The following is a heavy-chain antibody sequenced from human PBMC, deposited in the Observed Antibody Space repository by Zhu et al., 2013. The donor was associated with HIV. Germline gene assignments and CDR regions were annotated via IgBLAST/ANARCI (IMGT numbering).Heavy chain of an antibody. CDR1: GYTFTGYY. J-gene: IGHJ2*01. V-gene: IGHV1-2*02. D-gene: IGHD2-2*01. CDR3: ARSQYCSTTSCSPGWYFDL. Sequence: QLVQSGAEVKKPGASVKVSCKASGYTFTGYYMHWVRQAPGQGLEWMGWINPNSGGTNYAQKFQGRVTMTRDTSISTAYMELSRLRSDDTAVYYCARSQYCSTTSCSPGWYFDLWGRGTLVTVPS. CDR2: INPNSGGT.